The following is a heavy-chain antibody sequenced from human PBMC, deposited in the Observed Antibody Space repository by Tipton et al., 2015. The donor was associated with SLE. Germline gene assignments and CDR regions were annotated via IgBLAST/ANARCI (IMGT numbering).Heavy chain of an antibody. J-gene: IGHJ4*02. D-gene: IGHD3-22*01. CDR2: IGRSGTTI. CDR3: ARDRRPGHFDTSGYYSY. Sequence: SLRLSCAASGFTFSDYYMSWIRQAPGKGLEWVSYIGRSGTTIYYADSVKGRFTISRDNANNSLYLQMDSLRAEDTAVYYCARDRRPGHFDTSGYYSYWGQGTLVTVSS. V-gene: IGHV3-11*01. CDR1: GFTFSDYY.